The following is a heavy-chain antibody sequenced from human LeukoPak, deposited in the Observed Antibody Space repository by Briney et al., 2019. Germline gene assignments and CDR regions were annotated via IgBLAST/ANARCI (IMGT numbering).Heavy chain of an antibody. V-gene: IGHV4-59*01. Sequence: SETLSLTCSVSGGSIKNYYWSWIRQPPGKGLEWIGYIYYSGTTIYNPSLKSRVTISLDTSKNQFSLKLSSLTAADTAVYYCARDKGGGDSGSGIYFSTRLKYNWFDSWGLGTLVTVSS. CDR1: GGSIKNYY. J-gene: IGHJ5*01. CDR3: ARDKGGGDSGSGIYFSTRLKYNWFDS. CDR2: IYYSGTT. D-gene: IGHD3-10*01.